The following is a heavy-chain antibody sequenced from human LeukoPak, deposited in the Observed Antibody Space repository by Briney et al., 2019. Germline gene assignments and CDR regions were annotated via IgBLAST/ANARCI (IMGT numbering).Heavy chain of an antibody. CDR2: ISSSSNTI. Sequence: AGGSLRLSCAASGFTFSIYTMNWVRQAPGKGLEWISYISSSSNTIYYAGSEKGRFIISRDNATNSLYMRLNCLRAEDTAVYYCARVGLRYSSSWYGGVWFDPWGQGTLVTVSS. D-gene: IGHD6-13*01. CDR1: GFTFSIYT. CDR3: ARVGLRYSSSWYGGVWFDP. V-gene: IGHV3-48*01. J-gene: IGHJ5*02.